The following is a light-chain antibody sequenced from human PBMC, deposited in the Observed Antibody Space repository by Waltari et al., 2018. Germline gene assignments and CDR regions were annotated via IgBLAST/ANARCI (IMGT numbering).Light chain of an antibody. CDR1: GSDVGGYDY. CDR2: DVY. CDR3: SSYTSSGVV. Sequence: SALPQPASVSGSPGQAIILSCTGTGSDVGGYDYVSWYQQYPGKAPRLIIYDVYNRPSGVSNRFSGSKYDNTASLTISGLQGEDESVYYCSSYTSSGVVFGGGTKLTVL. J-gene: IGLJ2*01. V-gene: IGLV2-14*01.